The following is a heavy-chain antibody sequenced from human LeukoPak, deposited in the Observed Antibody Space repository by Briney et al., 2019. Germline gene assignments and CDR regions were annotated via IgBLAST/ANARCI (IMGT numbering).Heavy chain of an antibody. CDR2: IYYSGST. CDR1: GGSISSGGYY. Sequence: PSETLSLTCTVSGGSISSGGYYWRWIRQHPGKGLEWIGYIYYSGSTYYNPSLKSRVTISVDTSKNQFSLKLSSVTAADTAVYYCARSPAAMHAFDIWGQGTMVTVSS. CDR3: ARSPAAMHAFDI. V-gene: IGHV4-31*03. D-gene: IGHD2-2*01. J-gene: IGHJ3*02.